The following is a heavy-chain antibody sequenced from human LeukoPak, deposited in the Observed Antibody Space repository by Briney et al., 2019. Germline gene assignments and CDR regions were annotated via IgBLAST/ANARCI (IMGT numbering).Heavy chain of an antibody. Sequence: SETLSLTCTVSGGSISSYYWSWIRQPPGKGLEWIGYIYYSGSTNYNPSLKSRATISVDTSKNQFSLKLSSVTAADTAVYYCARHKGYYYDSSGYYYFDYWGQGTLVTVSS. CDR2: IYYSGST. D-gene: IGHD3-22*01. V-gene: IGHV4-59*08. CDR3: ARHKGYYYDSSGYYYFDY. CDR1: GGSISSYY. J-gene: IGHJ4*02.